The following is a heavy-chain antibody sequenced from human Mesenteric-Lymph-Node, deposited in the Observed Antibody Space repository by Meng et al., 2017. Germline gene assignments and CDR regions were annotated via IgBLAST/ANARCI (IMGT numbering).Heavy chain of an antibody. D-gene: IGHD1-26*01. CDR1: GFTFSSYA. CDR2: ISYDGSNK. V-gene: IGHV3-30*04. Sequence: GESLKISCAASGFTFSSYAMHWVRQAPGKGLEWVAVISYDGSNKYYADSVKGRFTISRDNSKNTLYLQMNSLRAEDTAVYYCARDRESEGLDYWGQGTLVTVSS. J-gene: IGHJ4*02. CDR3: ARDRESEGLDY.